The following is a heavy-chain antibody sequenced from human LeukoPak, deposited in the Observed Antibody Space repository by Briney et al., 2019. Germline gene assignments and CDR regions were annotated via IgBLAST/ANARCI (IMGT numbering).Heavy chain of an antibody. D-gene: IGHD3-10*01. J-gene: IGHJ6*02. CDR2: IYHSGST. Sequence: SETLSLTCTVSGGSISSGGYYWSWIRQPPGKGLEWIGYIYHSGSTYYNPSLKSRVTISVDRSKNQFSLKLSSVTAADTAVYYCAREDYYGSGSSDVWGQGTTVTVSS. CDR1: GGSISSGGYY. V-gene: IGHV4-30-2*01. CDR3: AREDYYGSGSSDV.